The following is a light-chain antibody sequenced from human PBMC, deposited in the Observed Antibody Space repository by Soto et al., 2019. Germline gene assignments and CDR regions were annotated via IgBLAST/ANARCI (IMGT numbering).Light chain of an antibody. CDR1: SSDVGGYNY. CDR2: KVS. J-gene: IGLJ1*01. Sequence: VRTQPTSVSGSPGQWITISCTGTSSDVGGYNYVSWYQQYPGRVPKLLIYKVSNRPSGVSNRFSGSKSGNTASLTISGLQAEDEADYFCTSPAPGSLYVFGTGTKVTVL. V-gene: IGLV2-14*01. CDR3: TSPAPGSLYV.